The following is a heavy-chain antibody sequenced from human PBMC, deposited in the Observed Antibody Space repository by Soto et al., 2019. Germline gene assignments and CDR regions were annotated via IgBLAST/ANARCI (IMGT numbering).Heavy chain of an antibody. J-gene: IGHJ4*02. CDR1: GFTFDDYA. V-gene: IGHV3-9*01. CDR3: TKVVNYGSGSYYTTGPYYFDY. CDR2: ISWNSGSI. D-gene: IGHD3-10*01. Sequence: ESGGGLVQPGRSLRLSCAASGFTFDDYAMHWVRQAPGKGLEWVSGISWNSGSIGYADSVKGRFTISRDNAKNSLYLQMNSLRAEDTALYYCTKVVNYGSGSYYTTGPYYFDYWGQGTLVTVSS.